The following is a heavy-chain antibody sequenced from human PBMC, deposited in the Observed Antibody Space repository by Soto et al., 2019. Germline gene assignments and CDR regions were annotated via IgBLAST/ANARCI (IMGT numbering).Heavy chain of an antibody. Sequence: QITLKESGPTLVKPTQTLTLTCTFSGFSLSTSGVGVGWIRQPPGKALEWLALIYWDDDKRYSPSLKSRLTITNDPPXXXVXXTMTNMDPVDTATYYCARMGRYYDILTGYSWTIDYWGQGTLVTVSS. J-gene: IGHJ4*02. D-gene: IGHD3-9*01. CDR3: ARMGRYYDILTGYSWTIDY. CDR1: GFSLSTSGVG. CDR2: IYWDDDK. V-gene: IGHV2-5*02.